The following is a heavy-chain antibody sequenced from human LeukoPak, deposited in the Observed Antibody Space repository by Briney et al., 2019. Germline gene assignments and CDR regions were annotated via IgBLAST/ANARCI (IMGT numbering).Heavy chain of an antibody. V-gene: IGHV4-34*01. D-gene: IGHD2-15*01. CDR1: GGSFSGYY. CDR3: ATRRPYCSSGSCSYAFDI. CDR2: INHSGST. J-gene: IGHJ3*02. Sequence: SETLSLTCAVYGGSFSGYYWSWIRQPPGKGLEWIGEINHSGSTNYNPSLKSRVIISVDTSKNQFSLKLSSVTAADTAVYYCATRRPYCSSGSCSYAFDIWGQGTMVTVSS.